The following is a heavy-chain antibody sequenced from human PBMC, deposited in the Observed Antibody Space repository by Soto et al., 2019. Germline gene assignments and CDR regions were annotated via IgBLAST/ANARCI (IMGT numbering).Heavy chain of an antibody. D-gene: IGHD3-3*02. J-gene: IGHJ6*04. V-gene: IGHV5-10-1*01. CDR3: AGPRARSIHLRYHFGLNV. Sequence: CCTVSGYRFTSYCISLGRQMPVKGLEWMGRIDPSDSYTNYSPSFQGHVTISADKSISTAYLQWRSLKASDTAMYYCAGPRARSIHLRYHFGLNVWGKASKVIV. CDR2: IDPSDSYT. CDR1: GYRFTSYC.